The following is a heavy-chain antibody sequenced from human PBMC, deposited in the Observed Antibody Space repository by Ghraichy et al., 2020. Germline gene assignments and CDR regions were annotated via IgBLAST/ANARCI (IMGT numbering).Heavy chain of an antibody. V-gene: IGHV3-74*01. CDR2: ISSDGSST. CDR1: GFAFSNYW. Sequence: GGSLRLSCAASGFAFSNYWMHWVRQAPGKGLVWVSRISSDGSSTTYADSVKGRFTMSRDNAKNTLYLQMNSLRDEDTAVYYCDRGLRQWLSHYYYYGLDVWGQGTTVTVSS. J-gene: IGHJ6*02. D-gene: IGHD6-19*01. CDR3: DRGLRQWLSHYYYYGLDV.